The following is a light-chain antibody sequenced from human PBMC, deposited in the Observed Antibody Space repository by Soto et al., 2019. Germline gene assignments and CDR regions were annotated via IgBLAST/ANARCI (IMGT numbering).Light chain of an antibody. CDR1: QSHLHSTGHNY. CDR3: MQAQQSGVFT. CDR2: LGS. J-gene: IGKJ3*01. Sequence: IVMTQSPLSLPVTPGEPASISCRSSQSHLHSTGHNYLDWYLQKPGQSPQLLISLGSNGASGVTDRLSSSGSGRDEIMKISSGEDEDVWVYYCMQAQQSGVFTFGAGTKVDIK. V-gene: IGKV2-28*01.